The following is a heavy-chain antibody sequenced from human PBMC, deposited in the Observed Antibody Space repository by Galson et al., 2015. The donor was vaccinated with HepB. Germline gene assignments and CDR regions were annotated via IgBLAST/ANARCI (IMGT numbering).Heavy chain of an antibody. CDR2: IYDRENT. CDR3: ARLDVLPRSCTNGVCRRGWFDP. Sequence: VQLQESGPGLVKPSETLSLTCAVSGGSISDYYWSWIRQPPGKGLEWIGYIYDRENTNYNPSLKSRVTISVDTSKNQFSLELSSVTAADTAVYFCARLDVLPRSCTNGVCRRGWFDPWGQGTLVTVSS. CDR1: GGSISDYY. D-gene: IGHD2-8*01. V-gene: IGHV4-59*01. J-gene: IGHJ5*02.